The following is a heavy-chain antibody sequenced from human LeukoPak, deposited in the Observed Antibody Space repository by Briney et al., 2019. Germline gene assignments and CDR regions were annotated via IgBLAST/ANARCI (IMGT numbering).Heavy chain of an antibody. V-gene: IGHV1-8*01. CDR2: MNPNSGNT. J-gene: IGHJ6*02. CDR1: GYTFTSYD. Sequence: ASVKVSCKASGYTFTSYDINWVRQATGQGLEWMGWMNPNSGNTGYAQKFQGRVTMTRNTSISTAYMELSSLRAEDTAVYYCARESWSYDFWSGYYTYYYGMDVWGQGTTVTVSS. CDR3: ARESWSYDFWSGYYTYYYGMDV. D-gene: IGHD3-3*01.